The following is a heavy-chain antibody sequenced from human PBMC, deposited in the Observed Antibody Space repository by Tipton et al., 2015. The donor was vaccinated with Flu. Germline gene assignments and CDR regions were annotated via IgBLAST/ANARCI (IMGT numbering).Heavy chain of an antibody. CDR2: IIPIFGTA. V-gene: IGHV1-69*01. CDR3: ARVGSTVVTPTGGASDY. Sequence: QLVQSGAEVKKPGSSVKVSCKASGGTFSSYAISWVRQAPGQGLEWMGGIIPIFGTANYAQRFQGRVTITADESTSTAYMELSSLRSEDTAVYYCARVGSTVVTPTGGASDYWGQGTLVTVSS. D-gene: IGHD4-23*01. J-gene: IGHJ4*02. CDR1: GGTFSSYA.